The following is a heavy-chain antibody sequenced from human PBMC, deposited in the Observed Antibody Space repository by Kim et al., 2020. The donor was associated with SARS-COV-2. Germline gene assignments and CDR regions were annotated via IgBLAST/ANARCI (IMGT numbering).Heavy chain of an antibody. V-gene: IGHV3-30*18. Sequence: GGSLRLSCAASGFTFSSYGMHWVRQAPGKGLEWVAVISYDGSNKYYADSVKGRFTISRDNSKNTLYLQMNSLRAEDTAVYYCAKDLGITIFGVVNSLFDYWGQGTLVTVSS. CDR2: ISYDGSNK. CDR3: AKDLGITIFGVVNSLFDY. CDR1: GFTFSSYG. J-gene: IGHJ4*02. D-gene: IGHD3-3*01.